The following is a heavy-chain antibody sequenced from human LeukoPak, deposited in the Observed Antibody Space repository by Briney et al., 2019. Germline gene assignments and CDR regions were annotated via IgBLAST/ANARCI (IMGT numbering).Heavy chain of an antibody. Sequence: PSETLSLTSTVSGGSLSSGDYYWSWIRQPPGKGLEWIGYIYYSGSTYYNPSLKSRLTISLDTSKNRFSLKLSSVTAADTAVYYCARCSGYYPHFDYWGQGTLVTVSS. V-gene: IGHV4-30-4*01. D-gene: IGHD3-22*01. J-gene: IGHJ4*02. CDR3: ARCSGYYPHFDY. CDR1: GGSLSSGDYY. CDR2: IYYSGST.